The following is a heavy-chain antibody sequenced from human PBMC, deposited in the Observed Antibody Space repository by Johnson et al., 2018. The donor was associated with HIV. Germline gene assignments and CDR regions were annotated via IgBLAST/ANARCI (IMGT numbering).Heavy chain of an antibody. Sequence: QVQLVESGGGVVRPGRSLRLSCVVSGFTFSNYPMHWVRQAPGKGLEWVAVISFDGSNKYYADSVKGRFTISRDNSKNTLYLQMNSLRAEDTAVYYCARASVSSPRYSSSSDDAFDIWGQGTMVTVSS. CDR3: ARASVSSPRYSSSSDDAFDI. CDR2: ISFDGSNK. J-gene: IGHJ3*02. CDR1: GFTFSNYP. V-gene: IGHV3-30*04. D-gene: IGHD6-6*01.